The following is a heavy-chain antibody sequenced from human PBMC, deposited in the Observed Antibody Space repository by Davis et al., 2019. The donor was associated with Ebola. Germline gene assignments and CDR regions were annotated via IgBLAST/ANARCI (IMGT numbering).Heavy chain of an antibody. CDR2: INPNDGRT. D-gene: IGHD7-27*01. CDR1: GYTFTNYY. Sequence: AASVKVSCKASGYTFTNYYMHWVRQAPGQGLEWMGMINPNDGRTIYAQKFQGRVTVTRDTSTTTVYMDLSSLRPEDTAVYYCATVEALGMLRIRDYQNYAMDVWGRGTTVTVSS. V-gene: IGHV1-46*01. CDR3: ATVEALGMLRIRDYQNYAMDV. J-gene: IGHJ6*04.